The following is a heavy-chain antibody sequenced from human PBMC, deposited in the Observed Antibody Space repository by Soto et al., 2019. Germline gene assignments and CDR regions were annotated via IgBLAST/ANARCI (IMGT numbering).Heavy chain of an antibody. CDR1: GYTFTSYY. CDR3: AALAGSGVVVAATQVFDY. Sequence: GASVKVSCKASGYTFTSYYMHWVRQAPGQGLEWMGIINPSGGSTSYAQKFQGRVTMTRDTSTSTVYMELSSLRSEDTAVYYCAALAGSGVVVAATQVFDYWGQGTLVTVSS. J-gene: IGHJ4*02. CDR2: INPSGGST. V-gene: IGHV1-46*01. D-gene: IGHD2-15*01.